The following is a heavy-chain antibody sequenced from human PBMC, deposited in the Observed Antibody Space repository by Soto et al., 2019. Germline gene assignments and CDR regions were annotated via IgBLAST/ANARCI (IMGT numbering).Heavy chain of an antibody. CDR3: ARTYYDFWSGYWRWFDP. CDR2: VYYSGST. Sequence: PETLSLTCTVSGGSISTGSYFWGCILQPPGKGLEWIGTVYYSGSTYYNPSLRSRVTISVDTSKNQFSLKLNTVTAADTAVYYCARTYYDFWSGYWRWFDPWGQGTLVTVS. D-gene: IGHD3-3*01. V-gene: IGHV4-39*07. J-gene: IGHJ5*02. CDR1: GGSISTGSYF.